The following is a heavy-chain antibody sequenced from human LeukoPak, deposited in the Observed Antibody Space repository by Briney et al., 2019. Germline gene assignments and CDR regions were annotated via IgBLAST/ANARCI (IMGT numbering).Heavy chain of an antibody. CDR1: GFTFSSYS. CDR3: ARVPAGVIGMKDAFDI. J-gene: IGHJ3*02. Sequence: GGSLRLSCAASGFTFSSYSMNWVRQAPGKGLERVSSISGSSSYIYYADSVKGRFTISRHNAKNSLYLQMNSLRAEDTAVYYCARVPAGVIGMKDAFDIWGQGTMVTVSS. V-gene: IGHV3-21*01. CDR2: ISGSSSYI. D-gene: IGHD3-16*02.